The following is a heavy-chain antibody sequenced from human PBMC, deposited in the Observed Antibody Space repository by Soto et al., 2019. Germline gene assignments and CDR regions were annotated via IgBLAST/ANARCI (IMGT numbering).Heavy chain of an antibody. CDR3: ARDRIAVSKYYSGMDV. J-gene: IGHJ6*02. CDR1: VGTFSSYA. Sequence: QVQLVQSGAEVKKPGSSVRVYCKASVGTFSSYAISWVRQAHGQGLEWMGGVIPIFGTENYAQKFQGRVTITADESTSTAYMELSSMRSEDTALYYCARDRIAVSKYYSGMDVWGQGTTVTVSS. V-gene: IGHV1-69*01. D-gene: IGHD6-19*01. CDR2: VIPIFGTE.